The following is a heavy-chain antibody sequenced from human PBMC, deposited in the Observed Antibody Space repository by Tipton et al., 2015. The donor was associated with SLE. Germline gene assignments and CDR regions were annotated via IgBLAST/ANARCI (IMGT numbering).Heavy chain of an antibody. CDR2: IFHSGIT. Sequence: TLSLTCAVSGASIGSGGYSWNWIRQLPGKGLQWIGYIFHSGITYYNPSLKSRVTISVDTSKNQFSLKLSSVTAADTAVYYCARGHERHYDSPNFDIWGQGTMVTVSS. V-gene: IGHV4-30-2*01. CDR1: GASIGSGGYS. D-gene: IGHD5-12*01. CDR3: ARGHERHYDSPNFDI. J-gene: IGHJ3*02.